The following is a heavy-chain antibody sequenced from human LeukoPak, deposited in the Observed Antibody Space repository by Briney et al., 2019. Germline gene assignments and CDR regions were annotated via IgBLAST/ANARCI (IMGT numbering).Heavy chain of an antibody. J-gene: IGHJ4*02. Sequence: PGESLKISCKGSGYSFTSYWIGWVRQMPGKGLEWMGIIYPGDSDTRYSPSFEGQVTISADKSIRTAYLQWSSLKASDTAMYYCASNTVVTPYYFDYWGQGTLVTVSS. D-gene: IGHD4-23*01. V-gene: IGHV5-51*01. CDR3: ASNTVVTPYYFDY. CDR1: GYSFTSYW. CDR2: IYPGDSDT.